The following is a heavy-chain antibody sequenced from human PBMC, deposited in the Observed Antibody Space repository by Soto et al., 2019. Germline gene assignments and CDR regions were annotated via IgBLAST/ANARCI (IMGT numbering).Heavy chain of an antibody. CDR3: AREKCSRSSGWYRGYYYHYHGMDV. V-gene: IGHV3-30*14. J-gene: IGHJ6*02. CDR1: GFTFSSYA. CDR2: ISYDGSNK. Sequence: QVQLVESGGGVVQPGRSLRLSCAASGFTFSSYAMHWVRQAPGKGLEWVAVISYDGSNKYYADSVKGRFTISRDNSKNTLYLQMNSLRAEDTAVYYCAREKCSRSSGWYRGYYYHYHGMDVWGQGTTVTVSS. D-gene: IGHD6-19*01.